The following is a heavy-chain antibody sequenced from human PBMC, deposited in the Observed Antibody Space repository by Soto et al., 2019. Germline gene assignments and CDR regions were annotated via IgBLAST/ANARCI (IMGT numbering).Heavy chain of an antibody. D-gene: IGHD3-22*01. V-gene: IGHV3-15*01. Sequence: EVQLVESGGGLVKPGGSLRLSCTASGFTFTNAWMSWVRQAPGKGLEWVGRIKRETDGGTTDYTAPVKGRFIISRDDSKDTLYLLMNSLKTDDTAVYYCTTGLSSGYYNFDSWGQGTLVTVSS. J-gene: IGHJ4*02. CDR3: TTGLSSGYYNFDS. CDR1: GFTFTNAW. CDR2: IKRETDGGTT.